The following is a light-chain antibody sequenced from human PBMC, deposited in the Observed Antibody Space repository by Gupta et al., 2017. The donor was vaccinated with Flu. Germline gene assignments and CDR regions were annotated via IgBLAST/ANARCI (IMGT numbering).Light chain of an antibody. CDR1: QSLLFTNGLTY. Sequence: DAVMPQSPLSLSVTPGESTSISCRSSQSLLFTNGLTYMAWYVQKPGQSPQALIYLVSNRASGVPDRFSGSGSGTDFVLKISGVEAGDAGVYYCMQGLYTPYTYGQGTKLEIK. CDR3: MQGLYTPYT. V-gene: IGKV2-28*01. J-gene: IGKJ2*01. CDR2: LVS.